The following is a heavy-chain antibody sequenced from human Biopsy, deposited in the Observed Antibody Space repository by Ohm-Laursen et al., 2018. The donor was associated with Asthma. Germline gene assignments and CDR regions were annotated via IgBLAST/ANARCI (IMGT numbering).Heavy chain of an antibody. V-gene: IGHV3-30*18. CDR3: AKDVFPGCELRRGPDY. Sequence: SSLRLSCTASGFTFSNYGMHWVRQAPGKGLDWVAVISFDGSNKNYTDSVKGRFTISRDNSRNTLHLQMNSLRAEDTAVYYCAKDVFPGCELRRGPDYWGQGTLVTVSS. D-gene: IGHD1-7*01. CDR2: ISFDGSNK. CDR1: GFTFSNYG. J-gene: IGHJ4*02.